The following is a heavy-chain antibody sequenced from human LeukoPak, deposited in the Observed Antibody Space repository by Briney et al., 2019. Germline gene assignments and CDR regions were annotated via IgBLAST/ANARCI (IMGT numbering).Heavy chain of an antibody. V-gene: IGHV3-33*01. CDR2: IWYDGSNK. CDR1: GFTFSTYG. D-gene: IGHD6-13*01. Sequence: PGGSLRLSCAASGFTFSTYGMHWVRQAPGKGLEWVAVIWYDGSNKYYADSVKGRFTISRDNSKNTLYLQMNSLRAEDTAVYYCASNLVGSSWYLGDAFDIWGQGTMVTVSS. J-gene: IGHJ3*02. CDR3: ASNLVGSSWYLGDAFDI.